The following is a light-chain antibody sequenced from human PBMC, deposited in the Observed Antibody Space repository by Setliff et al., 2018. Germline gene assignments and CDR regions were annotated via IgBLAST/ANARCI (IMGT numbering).Light chain of an antibody. CDR3: TAYTSGTTYV. CDR1: SSNIGRYT. Sequence: QSVLAQPPSASGTPGQRVTISCSGSSSNIGRYTVNWYQQLPGTAPKLLIYTNSQRPSGVPDRFSGSKSGNTASLTISGLQTEDEADYYCTAYTSGTTYVFGTGTKVTVL. V-gene: IGLV1-44*01. CDR2: TNS. J-gene: IGLJ1*01.